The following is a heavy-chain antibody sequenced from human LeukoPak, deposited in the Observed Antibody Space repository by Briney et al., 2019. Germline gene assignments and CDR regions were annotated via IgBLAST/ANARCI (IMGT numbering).Heavy chain of an antibody. CDR1: GGSITSGGYS. CDR3: ARDSNAYWNGQSSYFDI. CDR2: VFHSGKT. D-gene: IGHD1-1*01. J-gene: IGHJ4*01. Sequence: SETLSLTCSVSGGSITSGGYSWTWIRHRPGQGLEWIANVFHSGKTYYNPSLKSRVLMSVDTSKNQFSLNLTSVTAGDTALYYCARDSNAYWNGQSSYFDIWGPGIRVAVSS. V-gene: IGHV4-31*03.